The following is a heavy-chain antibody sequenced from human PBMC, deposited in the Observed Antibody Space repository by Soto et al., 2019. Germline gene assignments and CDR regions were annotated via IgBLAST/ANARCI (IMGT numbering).Heavy chain of an antibody. CDR2: IIPIFGTA. CDR3: ARIAAAGPYYYYYYGMDV. D-gene: IGHD6-13*01. CDR1: GGTFSSYA. Sequence: SVKVSCKASGGTFSSYAISWVRQAPGQGLEWMGGIIPIFGTANYAQKFQGRVTITADESTSTAYMELSSLRSEDTAVYYCARIAAAGPYYYYYYGMDVWGQGTTVTVSS. J-gene: IGHJ6*02. V-gene: IGHV1-69*13.